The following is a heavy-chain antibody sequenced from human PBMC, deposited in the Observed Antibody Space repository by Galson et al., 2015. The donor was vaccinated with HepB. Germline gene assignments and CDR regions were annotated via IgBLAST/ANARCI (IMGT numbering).Heavy chain of an antibody. D-gene: IGHD1-26*01. CDR1: GGSFSGYY. V-gene: IGHV4-34*01. CDR2: INHSGST. Sequence: ETLSLTCAVYGGSFSGYYWSWIRQPPGKGLGWIGEINHSGSTNYNPSLKSRVTISVDTSKNQFSLKLSSVTAADTAVYYCARVGSYFYFDYWGQGTLVTVSS. CDR3: ARVGSYFYFDY. J-gene: IGHJ4*02.